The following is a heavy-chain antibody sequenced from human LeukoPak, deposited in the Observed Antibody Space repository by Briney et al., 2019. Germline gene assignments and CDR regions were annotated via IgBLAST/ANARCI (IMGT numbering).Heavy chain of an antibody. CDR3: AKNWITMIVVVITAFDY. CDR1: GFTFSSYA. D-gene: IGHD3-22*01. V-gene: IGHV3-23*01. CDR2: ISGSGGST. Sequence: GGSLRLSCAASGFTFSSYAMSWVRQAPGKGLEWVSAISGSGGSTYYADSVKGRFTISRDNSKNTLYLQMSSLRAEDTAVYYCAKNWITMIVVVITAFDYWGQGTLVTVSS. J-gene: IGHJ4*02.